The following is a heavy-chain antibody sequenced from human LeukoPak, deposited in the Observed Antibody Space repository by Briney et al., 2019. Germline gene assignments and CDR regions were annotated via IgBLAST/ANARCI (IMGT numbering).Heavy chain of an antibody. J-gene: IGHJ6*04. D-gene: IGHD3-10*02. CDR2: ISSSGSTI. Sequence: GGSLRLSCAASEFTFSSYEMNWVRQAPGKGLEWVSYISSSGSTIYYADSVKGRFTISRDNAKNSLYLQMNSLRAEDTAVYYCAELGITMIGGVWGKGTTVTVSS. V-gene: IGHV3-48*03. CDR3: AELGITMIGGV. CDR1: EFTFSSYE.